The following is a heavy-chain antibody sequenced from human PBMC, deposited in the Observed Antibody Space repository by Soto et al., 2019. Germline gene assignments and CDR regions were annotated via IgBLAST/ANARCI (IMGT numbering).Heavy chain of an antibody. D-gene: IGHD3-10*01. CDR3: ASSRITMVPYGMDV. CDR2: INAGNGNT. CDR1: GYTFTSYA. V-gene: IGHV1-3*01. J-gene: IGHJ6*02. Sequence: QVQLVQSGAEVKKPGASVKVSCKASGYTFTSYAMHWVRQAPGQRLEWMGWINAGNGNTKYSQKFQGRVTITRDTTAITAYMELSSLGSEDTAVYYCASSRITMVPYGMDVWGQGTTVTVSS.